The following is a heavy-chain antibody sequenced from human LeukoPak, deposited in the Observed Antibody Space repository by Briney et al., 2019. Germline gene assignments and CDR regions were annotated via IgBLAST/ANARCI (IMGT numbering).Heavy chain of an antibody. CDR1: GFTFSTYS. CDR3: AKGSSQRSIPYSD. J-gene: IGHJ4*02. D-gene: IGHD2-2*02. Sequence: PGGSLRLSCAASGFTFSTYSMNWVRQAPGKGLEWVSYITTSSNTIYYADSVKGRFTISRDNAKNSLYLQMNSLRAEDTAVYYCAKGSSQRSIPYSDWGQGTLVTVSS. V-gene: IGHV3-48*01. CDR2: ITTSSNTI.